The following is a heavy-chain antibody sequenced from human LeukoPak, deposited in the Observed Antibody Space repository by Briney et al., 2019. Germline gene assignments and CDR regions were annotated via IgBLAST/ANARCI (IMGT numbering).Heavy chain of an antibody. CDR1: GFTFSSYD. D-gene: IGHD6-19*01. CDR2: IGTAGDT. V-gene: IGHV3-13*01. J-gene: IGHJ4*02. CDR3: ARVSLYSSGWEAFDY. Sequence: HPGGSLRLSCAASGFTFSSYDMHWVGQATGKGLEWVSAIGTAGDTYYPGSVKGRFTISRENAKNSLYLQMNSLRAGDTAVYYCARVSLYSSGWEAFDYWGQGTLVTVSS.